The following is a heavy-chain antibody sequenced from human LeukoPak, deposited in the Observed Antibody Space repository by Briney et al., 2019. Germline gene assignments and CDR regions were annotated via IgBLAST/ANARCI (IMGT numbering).Heavy chain of an antibody. CDR1: GYSFTNYG. V-gene: IGHV1-46*01. CDR3: ARDLGKYYYVSSGYYGYWYFDL. D-gene: IGHD3-22*01. Sequence: ASVKVSCKGSGYSFTNYGVSWVRQAPGQGLEWMGIINPSGGSTSYAQKFQGRVTMTRDMSTSTVYMELSSLRSEDTAVYYCARDLGKYYYVSSGYYGYWYFDLWGRGTLVTVSS. J-gene: IGHJ2*01. CDR2: INPSGGST.